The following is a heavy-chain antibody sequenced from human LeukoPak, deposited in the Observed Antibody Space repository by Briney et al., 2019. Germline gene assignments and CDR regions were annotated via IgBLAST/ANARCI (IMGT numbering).Heavy chain of an antibody. J-gene: IGHJ4*02. CDR1: GGTFSSYT. V-gene: IGHV1-69*02. CDR3: ARCPPHSSGYYWDFDY. Sequence: SVKVSCKASGGTFSSYTISWVRQAPGQGLEWMGRIIPILGIANYAQKFQGRVTITADKSTSTAYMELSSLRSEDTAVYYCARCPPHSSGYYWDFDYWGQGTLVTVSS. D-gene: IGHD3-22*01. CDR2: IIPILGIA.